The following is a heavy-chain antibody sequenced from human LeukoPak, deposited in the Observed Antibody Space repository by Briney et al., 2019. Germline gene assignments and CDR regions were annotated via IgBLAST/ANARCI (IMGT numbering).Heavy chain of an antibody. CDR3: ARGGLEYSSSAENY. CDR1: GYTFTSYG. Sequence: ASVKVSCKASGYTFTSYGISWVRQAPGQGLEWMGWIRAYNGNTNYAQKIQGRVTMTTDTSTSTAYMELRSLRSDDTAVYYCARGGLEYSSSAENYWGQGTLVTVSS. J-gene: IGHJ4*02. V-gene: IGHV1-18*01. D-gene: IGHD6-6*01. CDR2: IRAYNGNT.